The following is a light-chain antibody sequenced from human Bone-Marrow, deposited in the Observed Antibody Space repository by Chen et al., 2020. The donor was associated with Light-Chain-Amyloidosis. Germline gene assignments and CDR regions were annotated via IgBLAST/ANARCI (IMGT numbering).Light chain of an antibody. J-gene: IGLJ3*02. CDR3: QVWDRSSDRPV. V-gene: IGLV3-21*02. Sequence: SYVRTQPSSASVAPGQTATIACGGNNIGSTSVHWYQQTPDQAPLLVVYDDSDRPSGIPERLSGSNSGNAAALTISRVEAGDEADYYCQVWDRSSDRPVFGGGTKLTVL. CDR2: DDS. CDR1: NIGSTS.